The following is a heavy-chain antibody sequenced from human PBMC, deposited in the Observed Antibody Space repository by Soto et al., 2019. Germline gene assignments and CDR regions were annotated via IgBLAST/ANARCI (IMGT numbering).Heavy chain of an antibody. J-gene: IGHJ3*02. Sequence: PGGSLRLSCAASGFTFSSYAMSWVRQAPGKGLEWVSAISGSGGSTYYADSVKGRFTISRDNSKNTLYLQMNSLRAEDTAVYYCAKDRTSSSVRELDAFDIWGQGTMVTVSS. CDR1: GFTFSSYA. V-gene: IGHV3-23*01. D-gene: IGHD6-13*01. CDR2: ISGSGGST. CDR3: AKDRTSSSVRELDAFDI.